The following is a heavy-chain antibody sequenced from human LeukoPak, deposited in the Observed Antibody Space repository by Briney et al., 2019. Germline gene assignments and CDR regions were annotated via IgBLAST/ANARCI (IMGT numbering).Heavy chain of an antibody. Sequence: PGGSLRLSCAASGFTFSTYAMNWVRQAPGKGLEWFSSISDNGGKTHYADSVKGRFTISRDNSKNTLYLQINNPRVEDTAVYYCAKRYYDFPLDHWGQGTLVTVSS. J-gene: IGHJ4*02. V-gene: IGHV3-23*01. CDR2: ISDNGGKT. CDR1: GFTFSTYA. CDR3: AKRYYDFPLDH. D-gene: IGHD3-3*01.